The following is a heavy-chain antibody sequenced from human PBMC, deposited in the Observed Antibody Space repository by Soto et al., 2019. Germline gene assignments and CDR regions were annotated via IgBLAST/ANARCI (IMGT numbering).Heavy chain of an antibody. CDR3: ARVYGNAFDI. CDR2: IXYXGXN. D-gene: IGHD3-10*01. CDR1: RGAISDDSYN. Sequence: PSETLPLTCTGSRGAISDDSYNWDWIRQPPGKXRXWXXXIXYXGXNXXXXALKSRVTISTDTSKSQFSLKLTPVTAADPAVDYWARVYGNAFDIWGQGTMVTVSS. V-gene: IGHV4-39*01. J-gene: IGHJ3*02.